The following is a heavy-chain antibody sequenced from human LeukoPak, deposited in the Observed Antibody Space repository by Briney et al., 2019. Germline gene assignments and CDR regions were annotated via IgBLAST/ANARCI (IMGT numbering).Heavy chain of an antibody. CDR1: GFTFSSYG. Sequence: GGSLRLSCAASGFTFSSYGMHWVRQAPGKGLEWVAVIRYDGSNKYYADSVKGRFTISRDNSKNTLYLQMNSLRAEDTAVYYCARDGFTMIVVGWYFDLWGRGTLVTVSS. CDR3: ARDGFTMIVVGWYFDL. V-gene: IGHV3-33*01. CDR2: IRYDGSNK. J-gene: IGHJ2*01. D-gene: IGHD3-22*01.